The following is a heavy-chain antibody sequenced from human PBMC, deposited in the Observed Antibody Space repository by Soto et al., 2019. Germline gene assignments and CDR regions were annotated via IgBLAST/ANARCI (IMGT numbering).Heavy chain of an antibody. Sequence: KQSQTLSLTCAISGDSVSSNSAAWNWIRQSPSRGLEWLGRTYYRSKWYNDYAVSVKSRITINPDTSKNQFSLQLNSVTPEDTAVYYCARENAKYSSGWYQSQFDYWGQGTLVTVSS. J-gene: IGHJ4*02. D-gene: IGHD6-19*01. CDR3: ARENAKYSSGWYQSQFDY. CDR1: GDSVSSNSAA. V-gene: IGHV6-1*01. CDR2: TYYRSKWYN.